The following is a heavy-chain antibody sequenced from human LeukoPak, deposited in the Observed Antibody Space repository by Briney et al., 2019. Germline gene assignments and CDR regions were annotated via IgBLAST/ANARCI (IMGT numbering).Heavy chain of an antibody. CDR1: GYTFTGYY. V-gene: IGHV1-2*02. D-gene: IGHD5-24*01. J-gene: IGHJ5*02. CDR2: INPNSSGT. CDR3: ARDQEMATRLDP. Sequence: GASVKVSCKSAGYTFTGYYMHWVREAPGQGLEWIGWINPNSSGTNYAQKFQGRVTMTRDTSISTAYMELSRLRSDDTAVYYCARDQEMATRLDPWGQGTLVTVSS.